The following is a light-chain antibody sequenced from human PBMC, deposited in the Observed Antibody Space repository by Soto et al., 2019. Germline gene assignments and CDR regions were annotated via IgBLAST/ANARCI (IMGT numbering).Light chain of an antibody. V-gene: IGKV3-20*01. CDR2: GAS. CDR1: QSVSSNF. CDR3: QQYGSSPRT. J-gene: IGKJ1*01. Sequence: EIVLTQSPGTLSSSPGERATLSCRASQSVSSNFLAWYQQKPGQAPRLLIFGASSRAIGIPDRFSGIGSGTDFTLTISRLEPEDFAVYYCQQYGSSPRTFGQGTKVDIK.